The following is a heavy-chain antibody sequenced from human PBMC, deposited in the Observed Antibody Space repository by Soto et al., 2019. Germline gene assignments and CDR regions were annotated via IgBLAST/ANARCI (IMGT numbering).Heavy chain of an antibody. CDR2: ISYDGSNK. CDR3: AKRDDYGDYPFDY. D-gene: IGHD4-17*01. Sequence: GGSLRLSCAASGFTFSSYGMHWVRQAPGKGLEWVAVISYDGSNKYYADSVKGRFTISRDNSKNTLYLQMDSLRAEDTAVYYCAKRDDYGDYPFDYWGQGTLVTVSS. CDR1: GFTFSSYG. J-gene: IGHJ4*02. V-gene: IGHV3-30*18.